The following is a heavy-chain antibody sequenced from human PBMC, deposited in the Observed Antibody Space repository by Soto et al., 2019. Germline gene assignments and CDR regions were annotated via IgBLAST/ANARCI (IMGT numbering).Heavy chain of an antibody. CDR1: GGSISSYY. Sequence: QVQLQESGPGLVKPSETLSLTCTVSGGSISSYYWSWIRQPPGKGLEWIGYIYYSGSTNYNPSLKSRVTITVDPSKNQFTLKLSSVTAADTAVYYCARALGGVGRIGYYYYYYGMDVWGQGTTVTVSS. J-gene: IGHJ6*02. CDR2: IYYSGST. D-gene: IGHD2-8*02. CDR3: ARALGGVGRIGYYYYYYGMDV. V-gene: IGHV4-59*01.